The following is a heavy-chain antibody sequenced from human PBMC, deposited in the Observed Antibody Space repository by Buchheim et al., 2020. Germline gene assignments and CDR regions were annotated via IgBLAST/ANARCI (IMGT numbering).Heavy chain of an antibody. Sequence: QVQLQQWGAGLLKPSETLSLTCAVYGGSFSGYYWSWIRQPPGKGLEWIGEINHSGSTNYNPSLKSRVTISVDTSKNQFSLKRCSVTAADTAVYYCASNRVGATRGAGYWGQGTL. V-gene: IGHV4-34*01. CDR1: GGSFSGYY. J-gene: IGHJ4*02. CDR2: INHSGST. D-gene: IGHD1-26*01. CDR3: ASNRVGATRGAGY.